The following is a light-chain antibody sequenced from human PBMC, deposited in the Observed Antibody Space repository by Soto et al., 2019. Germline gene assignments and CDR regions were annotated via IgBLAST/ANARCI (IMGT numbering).Light chain of an antibody. Sequence: EIVLTQSPGTLSLSPAERATLSCGASQSVTSNYLAWYQQKPGQAPRLLIFGASIRVTGIPNRFIGSGSGTDFTLTISRLEPGDFAVYYCQHYVTSLTTFGQGTKVDIK. CDR2: GAS. CDR1: QSVTSNY. J-gene: IGKJ1*01. CDR3: QHYVTSLTT. V-gene: IGKV3-20*01.